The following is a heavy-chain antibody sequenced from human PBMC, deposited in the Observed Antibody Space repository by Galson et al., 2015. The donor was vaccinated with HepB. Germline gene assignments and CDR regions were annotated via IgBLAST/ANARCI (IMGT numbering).Heavy chain of an antibody. J-gene: IGHJ3*02. V-gene: IGHV3-64*01. CDR3: ARDRSGSGWYRGAFDI. D-gene: IGHD6-19*01. Sequence: SLRLSCAASGFTFSSYAIDWVRQAPGKGLEYVSGICSQGVSTYYANSVKGRFTISRDNSKNTVYLQMGSLRAEDMAVYYCARDRSGSGWYRGAFDIWGQGTVVTVSS. CDR1: GFTFSSYA. CDR2: ICSQGVST.